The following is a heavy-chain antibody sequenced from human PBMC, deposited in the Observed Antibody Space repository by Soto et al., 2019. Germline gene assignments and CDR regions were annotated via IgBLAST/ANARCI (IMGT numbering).Heavy chain of an antibody. CDR2: MNPNSGNT. Sequence: ASVKVSCKASGYTFTTYDINWVRQATGQGLEWMGWMNPNSGNTGYAQKFQGRVTMTRNTSISTAYMQMNSLRAEDTAVYYCAKDPYSGYFLRVDYWGHGTLVTVSS. CDR3: AKDPYSGYFLRVDY. D-gene: IGHD5-12*01. J-gene: IGHJ4*01. V-gene: IGHV1-8*01. CDR1: GYTFTTYD.